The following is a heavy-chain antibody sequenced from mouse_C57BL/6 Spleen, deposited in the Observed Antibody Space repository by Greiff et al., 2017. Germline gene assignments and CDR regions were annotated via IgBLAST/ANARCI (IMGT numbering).Heavy chain of an antibody. D-gene: IGHD1-1*01. CDR3: ARESSHWYFDV. CDR2: ISYDGSN. J-gene: IGHJ1*03. CDR1: GYSITSGYY. Sequence: EVQLQESGPGLVKPSQSLSLTCSVTGYSITSGYYWNWIRQFPGNKLEWMGYISYDGSNNYNPSLKNRISITRDTSKNQFFLKLNSVTTEDTATYYCARESSHWYFDVWGTGTTVTVSS. V-gene: IGHV3-6*01.